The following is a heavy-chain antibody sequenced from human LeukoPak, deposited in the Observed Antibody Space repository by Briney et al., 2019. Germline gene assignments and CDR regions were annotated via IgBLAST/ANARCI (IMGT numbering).Heavy chain of an antibody. CDR2: INPTGGST. V-gene: IGHV1-46*01. CDR1: GYTFPSYF. D-gene: IGHD6-6*01. CDR3: ARTAARRFDY. Sequence: ASVKVACKASGYTFPSYFMHWVRQAPGQGLEWMGIINPTGGSTTYAQKFQGRVTMTRDTSTSTVYMELSSLRSDDTAVYYCARTAARRFDYWGQGTLVTVSS. J-gene: IGHJ4*02.